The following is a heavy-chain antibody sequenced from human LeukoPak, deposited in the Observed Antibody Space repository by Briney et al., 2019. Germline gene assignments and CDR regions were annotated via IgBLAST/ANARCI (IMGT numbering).Heavy chain of an antibody. J-gene: IGHJ4*02. V-gene: IGHV3-7*01. D-gene: IGHD5-12*01. CDR1: GFTFSSYW. Sequence: GGSLRLSCAASGFTFSSYWMSWVRQAPGKGLEWVANIKQDGSEKYYVDSVKGRFTISRDNAKNSLYLQVNSLRAEDTAVYYCARDRVGVSAYDSLFDYWGQGTLVTVSS. CDR3: ARDRVGVSAYDSLFDY. CDR2: IKQDGSEK.